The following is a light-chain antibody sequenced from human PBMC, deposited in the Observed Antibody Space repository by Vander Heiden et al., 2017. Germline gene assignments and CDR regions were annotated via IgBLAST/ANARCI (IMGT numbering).Light chain of an antibody. CDR2: GAS. V-gene: IGKV3-20*01. CDR1: QSVSSSY. J-gene: IGKJ1*01. CDR3: QQYGSSPPVT. Sequence: EIVLPQSPGTLSLSPGERATLSCRASQSVSSSYLAWYQQKPGQAPRLLIYGASSRATGIPDRFSGSGSGTDFTLTISRLEPEDFAVYYCQQYGSSPPVTFGQGTKVEIK.